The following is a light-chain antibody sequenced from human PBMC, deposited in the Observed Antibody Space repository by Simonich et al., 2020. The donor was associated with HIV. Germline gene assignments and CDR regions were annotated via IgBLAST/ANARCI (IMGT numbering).Light chain of an antibody. CDR3: MQSIQLRLT. CDR2: LGS. Sequence: DIVMTQSPLSLPVTPGEPASSTCRSSQRLLQGYKYLDWYLQKPGPSPQRLTDLGSNRASGVPDRFSGSVSGTDFTLKISRVEAEDVGVYYCMQSIQLRLTFGGGTKVEIK. J-gene: IGKJ4*01. V-gene: IGKV2-28*01. CDR1: QRLLQGYKY.